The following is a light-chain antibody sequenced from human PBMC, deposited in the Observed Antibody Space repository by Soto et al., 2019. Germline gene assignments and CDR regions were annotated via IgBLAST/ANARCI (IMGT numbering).Light chain of an antibody. CDR3: SSYAGTNNYV. V-gene: IGLV2-8*01. CDR2: EVS. Sequence: QSVLTQPPSASGSPGQSVTISCTGTSSDVGGYHYVSWYQQHPGKAPKLIIYEVSKRPSGVPDRFSGSKSGNTASLTVSGLQAEDEADYYCSSYAGTNNYVFGTGTKVTVL. J-gene: IGLJ1*01. CDR1: SSDVGGYHY.